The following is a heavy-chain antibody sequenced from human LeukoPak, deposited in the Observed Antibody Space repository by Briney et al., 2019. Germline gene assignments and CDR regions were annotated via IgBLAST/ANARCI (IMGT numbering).Heavy chain of an antibody. CDR3: AKDAGYYCDF. Sequence: GGSLRLSCAASGFTFSTYGMHWVRQAPGKGLEWEALISYHGNNKYYADSVQGRFTISRDNSKNTLFLQMTSLRAEDTAVYYCAKDAGYYCDFWGQGTLVTVSS. CDR2: ISYHGNNK. J-gene: IGHJ4*02. V-gene: IGHV3-30*18. CDR1: GFTFSTYG.